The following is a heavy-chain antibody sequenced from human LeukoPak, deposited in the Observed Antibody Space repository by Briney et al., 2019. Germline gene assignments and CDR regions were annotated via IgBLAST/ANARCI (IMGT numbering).Heavy chain of an antibody. D-gene: IGHD6-19*01. CDR2: INPNSGGT. Sequence: ASVKVSCKASGYTFTGYYMHWVRQAPGQGLEWMGWINPNSGGTNYAQKFQGWVTMTRDTSISTAYMELSRLRSDDTAVYYCARSEVAATGWFDPWGQGTLVTVSS. CDR1: GYTFTGYY. V-gene: IGHV1-2*04. CDR3: ARSEVAATGWFDP. J-gene: IGHJ5*02.